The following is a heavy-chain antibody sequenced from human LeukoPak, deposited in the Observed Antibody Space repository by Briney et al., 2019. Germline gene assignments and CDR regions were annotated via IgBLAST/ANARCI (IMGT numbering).Heavy chain of an antibody. J-gene: IGHJ3*02. V-gene: IGHV3-21*01. CDR1: GFTFSSYA. D-gene: IGHD3-9*01. CDR2: ISSSSYI. Sequence: GGSLRLSCAASGFTFSSYAMSWVRQAPGKGLEWVSSISSSSYIYYADSVKGRFTISRDNAKNSLYLQMNSLRAEDTAVYYCARSDILTGYHLSHAFDIWGQGTMVTVSS. CDR3: ARSDILTGYHLSHAFDI.